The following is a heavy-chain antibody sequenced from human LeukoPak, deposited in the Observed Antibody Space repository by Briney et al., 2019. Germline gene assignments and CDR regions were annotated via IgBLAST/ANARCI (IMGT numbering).Heavy chain of an antibody. CDR2: IYPGDSDT. CDR3: TRSGAASGWYEGDS. J-gene: IGHJ4*02. V-gene: IGHV5-51*01. CDR1: GYSFTNYW. D-gene: IGHD6-19*01. Sequence: GESLKISCKGSGYSFTNYWIGWVRQMPGKGLEWMGIIYPGDSDTRYSPSFQGQVTISADKSISTAYLQWSSLKASDSAIYYCTRSGAASGWYEGDSWGQGTLVTVSS.